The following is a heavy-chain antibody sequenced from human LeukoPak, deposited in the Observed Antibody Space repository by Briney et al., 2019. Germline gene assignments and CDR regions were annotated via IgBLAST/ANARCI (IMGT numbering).Heavy chain of an antibody. CDR3: ARGGRFCSGGSCYNWFDP. CDR2: IYSGGST. CDR1: GFTFSNAW. V-gene: IGHV3-66*01. J-gene: IGHJ5*02. D-gene: IGHD2-15*01. Sequence: GGSLRLSCAASGFTFSNAWMSWVRQAPGKGLEWVSVIYSGGSTYYADSVKGRFTISRDNSKNTLYLQMNSLRAEDTAVYYCARGGRFCSGGSCYNWFDPWGQGTLVTVSS.